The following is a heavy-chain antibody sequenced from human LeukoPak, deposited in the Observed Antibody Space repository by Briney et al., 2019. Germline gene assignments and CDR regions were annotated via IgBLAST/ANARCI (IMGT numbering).Heavy chain of an antibody. CDR1: GFTFSSYG. Sequence: PGGSLRLSCAASGFTFSSYGMHWVRQAPGKGLEWVAFIRYDGSNKYYADSVKGRFTISRDNSKNTLYLQMNSLRAEDTAVYYCAKEARYSNGGDFFAYWGQGTLVTVSS. J-gene: IGHJ4*02. D-gene: IGHD5-18*01. V-gene: IGHV3-30*02. CDR3: AKEARYSNGGDFFAY. CDR2: IRYDGSNK.